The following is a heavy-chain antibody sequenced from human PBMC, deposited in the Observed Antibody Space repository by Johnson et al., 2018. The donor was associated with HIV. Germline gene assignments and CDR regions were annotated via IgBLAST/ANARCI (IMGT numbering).Heavy chain of an antibody. CDR1: GFTFSSYA. J-gene: IGHJ3*02. Sequence: VQLVESGGGVVQPGRSLRLSCAASGFTFSSYAMHWVRQAPGKGLEWLSVLYSDGRTFYADSVKGRFTISRDNSKNTLYLQMNSLRAEDTAVYYCARDFRYSSSWYDAFDIWGQGTMVTVSS. V-gene: IGHV3-66*01. CDR2: LYSDGRT. D-gene: IGHD6-13*01. CDR3: ARDFRYSSSWYDAFDI.